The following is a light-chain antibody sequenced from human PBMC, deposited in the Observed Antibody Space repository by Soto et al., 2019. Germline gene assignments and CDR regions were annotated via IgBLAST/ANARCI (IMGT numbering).Light chain of an antibody. CDR2: YAS. CDR3: QQYNSYST. Sequence: DIQMTQSPSTLSASVGDRVTITCRASQSISSWLAWYQQKPVKAPKLLIYYASSLESGVPSRFSGSGSGTEFTLTISSLQPDDFETYYCQQYNSYSTFGQGTKLEIK. CDR1: QSISSW. J-gene: IGKJ2*01. V-gene: IGKV1-5*01.